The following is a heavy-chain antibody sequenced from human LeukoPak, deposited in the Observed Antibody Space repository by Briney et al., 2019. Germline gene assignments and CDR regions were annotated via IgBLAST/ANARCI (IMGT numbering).Heavy chain of an antibody. D-gene: IGHD2-15*01. CDR3: ARAPFGCSGGSCYSYYYYGMDV. Sequence: GASVKVSCKASGYTFTSYDINWVRRATGQGLEWMGWMNPNSGNTGYAQKFQGRVTMTRNTSISTAYMELSSLRSEDTAVYYCARAPFGCSGGSCYSYYYYGMDVWGQGTTVTVSS. V-gene: IGHV1-8*01. CDR2: MNPNSGNT. J-gene: IGHJ6*02. CDR1: GYTFTSYD.